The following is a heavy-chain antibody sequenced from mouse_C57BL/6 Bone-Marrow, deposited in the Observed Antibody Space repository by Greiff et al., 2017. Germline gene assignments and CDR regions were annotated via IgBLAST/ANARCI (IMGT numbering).Heavy chain of an antibody. CDR1: GYTFTSYT. Sequence: QVQLQQSGAELARPGASVKMSCKASGYTFTSYTMHWVKPRPGQGLEWIGYINPSSGYTKYNQKFKDKATLTADKSSSPAYMQLSSLTSEDAAVYYCARSALLDYWGQGTTLTVSS. J-gene: IGHJ2*01. D-gene: IGHD3-1*01. CDR2: INPSSGYT. CDR3: ARSALLDY. V-gene: IGHV1-4*01.